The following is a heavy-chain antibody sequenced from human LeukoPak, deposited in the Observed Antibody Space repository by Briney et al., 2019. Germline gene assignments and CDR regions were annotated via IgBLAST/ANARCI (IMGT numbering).Heavy chain of an antibody. CDR1: GGTFSSYA. CDR2: IIPILGIA. D-gene: IGHD6-19*01. J-gene: IGHJ4*02. CDR3: ARANSSGWYVY. V-gene: IGHV1-69*04. Sequence: ASVKVSCKASGGTFSSYAISWVRQAPGQGLEWMGRIIPILGIANYAQKFQGRVTITADKSTSTAYMELSSLRSEDTAVYYCARANSSGWYVYWGQGTLVTVSS.